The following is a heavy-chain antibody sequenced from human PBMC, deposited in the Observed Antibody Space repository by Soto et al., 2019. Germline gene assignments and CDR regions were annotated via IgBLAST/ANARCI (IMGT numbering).Heavy chain of an antibody. V-gene: IGHV1-3*01. J-gene: IGHJ6*02. CDR3: AREDYTAMVQYSCCMDV. Sequence: ASVKVSCKASGYTFTSYAMHWVRQAPGQRLEWMGWINAGNGNTKYSQKFQGRVTITRDTSASTAYMELSSLRSEDTAVYYCAREDYTAMVQYSCCMDVWCQGTTVTLS. CDR1: GYTFTSYA. D-gene: IGHD5-18*01. CDR2: INAGNGNT.